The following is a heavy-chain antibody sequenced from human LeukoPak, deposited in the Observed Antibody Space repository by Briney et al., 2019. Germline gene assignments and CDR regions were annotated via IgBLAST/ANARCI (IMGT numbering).Heavy chain of an antibody. V-gene: IGHV3-23*01. CDR2: ISDGGGST. CDR1: GFTFSSYA. J-gene: IGHJ4*02. Sequence: GGSLRLSCAASGFTFSSYAMSWVRQAPGKGLEWVSAISDGGGSTYYADSVKGRFAISRDNSKNTLYLQMNSLRAEDTAVYYCATDGAVAGDYWGQGTLVTVSS. CDR3: ATDGAVAGDY. D-gene: IGHD6-19*01.